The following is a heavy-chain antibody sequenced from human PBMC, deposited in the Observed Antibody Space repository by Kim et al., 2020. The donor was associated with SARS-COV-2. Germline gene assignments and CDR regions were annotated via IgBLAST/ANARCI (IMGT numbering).Heavy chain of an antibody. J-gene: IGHJ4*02. CDR3: ARDVNGDSFFDS. D-gene: IGHD4-17*01. Sequence: KYYAASVKGRFNMSRDDSKNTVSLEMTSLTLEDTAIYYCARDVNGDSFFDSWGQGALVAVSS. CDR2: K. V-gene: IGHV3-30*03.